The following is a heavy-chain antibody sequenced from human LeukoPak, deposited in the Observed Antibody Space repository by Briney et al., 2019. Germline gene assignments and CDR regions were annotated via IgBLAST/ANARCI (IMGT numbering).Heavy chain of an antibody. Sequence: GGSLRLSCAASGFTLSGYWMSWVRQAPGKGLEWVSSITGSRKSIYYSDSVKGRFTISRDNAKNSLYLQMNSLRDEDTAVYYCARESEVDFWTGSYFSSWGQGTLVTVSS. D-gene: IGHD3/OR15-3a*01. CDR2: ITGSRKSI. V-gene: IGHV3-21*01. J-gene: IGHJ4*02. CDR3: ARESEVDFWTGSYFSS. CDR1: GFTLSGYW.